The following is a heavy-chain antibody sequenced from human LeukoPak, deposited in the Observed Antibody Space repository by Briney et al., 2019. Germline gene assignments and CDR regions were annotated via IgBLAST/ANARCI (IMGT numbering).Heavy chain of an antibody. J-gene: IGHJ6*03. D-gene: IGHD6-13*01. CDR2: IYYSGST. V-gene: IGHV4-59*01. CDR1: GGPISSYY. Sequence: PSETLSLTCTVSGGPISSYYWSWIRQPPGKGLEWIGYIYYSGSTNYNPSLKSRVTISVDTSKNQFSLKLSSVTAADTAVYYCARDSGSWAGHYYYMDVWGKGTTVTVSS. CDR3: ARDSGSWAGHYYYMDV.